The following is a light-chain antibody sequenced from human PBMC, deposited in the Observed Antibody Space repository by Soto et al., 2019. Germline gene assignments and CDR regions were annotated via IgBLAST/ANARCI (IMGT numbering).Light chain of an antibody. CDR1: QGIYTY. J-gene: IGKJ1*01. Sequence: DIQLTQSPSFLSASVGDRVTITCRASQGIYTYLAWYQQKPGKAPELLIYAASTLQSGVPSWFSGNGSGTEFTLTSSSLKPEDFATYFCQLLNSYTWTFGQGTKVEIK. CDR2: AAS. V-gene: IGKV1-9*01. CDR3: QLLNSYTWT.